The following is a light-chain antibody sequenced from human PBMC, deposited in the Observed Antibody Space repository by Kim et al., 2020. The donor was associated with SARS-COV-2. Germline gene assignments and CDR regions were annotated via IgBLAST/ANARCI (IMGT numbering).Light chain of an antibody. CDR3: KQFNRYPLT. Sequence: ASVVDRVTITCRASQNIGRCLAWYQKKPGKAPKLLIYKSSSLQSEVPSRFSGGGSGTEFSLTLSSLQPDDFATYYCKQFNRYPLTFGGGTKVDIK. V-gene: IGKV1-5*03. CDR1: QNIGRC. CDR2: KSS. J-gene: IGKJ4*01.